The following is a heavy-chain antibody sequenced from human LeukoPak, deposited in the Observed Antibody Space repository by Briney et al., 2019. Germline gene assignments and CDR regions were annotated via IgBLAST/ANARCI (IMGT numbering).Heavy chain of an antibody. CDR1: GGTFSSYA. V-gene: IGHV1-69*04. CDR2: IIPILGIA. Sequence: SVKVSCKASGGTFSSYAISWVRQAPGQGLEWMGRIIPILGIANYAQKFQGRVTITADKSTGTAYMELSSLRSEDTAVYYCARLVSSGSDNWGQGTLVTVSS. D-gene: IGHD3-22*01. CDR3: ARLVSSGSDN. J-gene: IGHJ4*02.